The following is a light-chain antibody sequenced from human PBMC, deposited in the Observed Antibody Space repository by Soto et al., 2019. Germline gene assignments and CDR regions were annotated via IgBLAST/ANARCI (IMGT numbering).Light chain of an antibody. V-gene: IGKV1-5*03. J-gene: IGKJ1*01. CDR1: HDIGNY. CDR2: ETS. Sequence: DIQMTQSPSTLSASVGDRVIITCRASHDIGNYLAWYQQKPGKDPKLLIYETSSLEDGVPSRFTGSGSGTEFSLTITSLQPEDFASYYCQQYKDYWTFGQGTKVDIK. CDR3: QQYKDYWT.